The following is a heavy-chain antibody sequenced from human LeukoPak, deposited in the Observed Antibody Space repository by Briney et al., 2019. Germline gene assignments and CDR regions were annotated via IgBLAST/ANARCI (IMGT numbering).Heavy chain of an antibody. CDR3: AREEGIAAAGFDP. Sequence: ASVKVSCEASGGTFSSYAISWVRQAPGQGLEWMGGIIPIFGTANYAQKFQGRVTITADESTSTAYMELSSLRSEDTAVYYCAREEGIAAAGFDPWGQGTLVTVSS. V-gene: IGHV1-69*13. J-gene: IGHJ5*02. D-gene: IGHD6-13*01. CDR1: GGTFSSYA. CDR2: IIPIFGTA.